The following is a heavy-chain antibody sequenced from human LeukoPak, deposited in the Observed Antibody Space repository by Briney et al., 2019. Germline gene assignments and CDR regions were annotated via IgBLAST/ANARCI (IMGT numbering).Heavy chain of an antibody. CDR2: ISRNGDGT. Sequence: GGSLRLSCSASGFTFSTYAMHWVRQAPGKGLEYVSTISRNGDGTYYADSVKGRFTISRDNSKNTLFLQMSSLRAEDTAVYYCARDRKWLLTFDLWGQGTLVTVSS. V-gene: IGHV3-64D*09. CDR3: ARDRKWLLTFDL. J-gene: IGHJ4*02. CDR1: GFTFSTYA. D-gene: IGHD6-19*01.